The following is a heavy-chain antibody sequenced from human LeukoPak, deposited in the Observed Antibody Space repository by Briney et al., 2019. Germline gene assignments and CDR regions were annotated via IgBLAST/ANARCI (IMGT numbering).Heavy chain of an antibody. CDR2: IYYSGYT. D-gene: IGHD3-10*01. Sequence: PSETLSLTCTVSGGSISSYYWSWIRQPPGKGLKWIGNIYYSGYTTYSPSLRSRVTISVDTSKNQFSMKLRSVTAADTAVYYCARGGWSAFDIWGQGTMVTVPS. CDR3: ARGGWSAFDI. CDR1: GGSISSYY. V-gene: IGHV4-59*01. J-gene: IGHJ3*02.